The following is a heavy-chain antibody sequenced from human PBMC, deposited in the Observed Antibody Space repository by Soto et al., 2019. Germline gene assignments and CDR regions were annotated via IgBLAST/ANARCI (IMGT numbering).Heavy chain of an antibody. D-gene: IGHD5-12*01. J-gene: IGHJ5*02. Sequence: QVQLVQSGAEVKKPGASVKVSCKASGYTFTSYAMHWVRQAPGQRLEWMGWINAGNGNTKYSQKFQGRVTITSDTSESTAYMELSSLRSEDTAVYYCAVTTGLREGRWFEPWGQGTLVTVSS. CDR3: AVTTGLREGRWFEP. V-gene: IGHV1-3*01. CDR1: GYTFTSYA. CDR2: INAGNGNT.